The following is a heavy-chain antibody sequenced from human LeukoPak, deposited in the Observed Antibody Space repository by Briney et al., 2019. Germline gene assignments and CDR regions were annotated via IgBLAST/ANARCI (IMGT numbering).Heavy chain of an antibody. J-gene: IGHJ5*02. CDR1: GGSISSGGYY. CDR3: ARGQEGGAAPPPRWFDP. V-gene: IGHV4-31*03. CDR2: IYYSEST. D-gene: IGHD2-15*01. Sequence: QTLSLTCTVSGGSISSGGYYRSWIRQHPGKGLEWIGYIYYSESTYYNPSLKSRVTISVDTSKNQFSLKLSSVTAADTAVYYCARGQEGGAAPPPRWFDPWGQGTLVTVSS.